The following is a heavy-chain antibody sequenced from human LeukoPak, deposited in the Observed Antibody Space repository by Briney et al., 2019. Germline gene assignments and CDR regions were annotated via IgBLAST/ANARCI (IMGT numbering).Heavy chain of an antibody. V-gene: IGHV4-39*02. CDR3: ARERGGWSCFDY. J-gene: IGHJ4*02. D-gene: IGHD2-21*01. Sequence: SETLSLTCTVSGGSISSSSYYWGWIRQPPGTGLEWIESIYYSGSTYYNPSLKSRVTISVDTSKNQFSLKLSSVTAADTAVYYCARERGGWSCFDYWGQGTLVTVSS. CDR1: GGSISSSSYY. CDR2: IYYSGST.